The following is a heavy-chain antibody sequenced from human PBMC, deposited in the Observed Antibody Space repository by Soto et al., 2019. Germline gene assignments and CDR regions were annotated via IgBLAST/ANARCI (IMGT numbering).Heavy chain of an antibody. D-gene: IGHD6-13*01. CDR1: GDSVSSNSAA. CDR2: TYYRSKWYN. V-gene: IGHV6-1*01. J-gene: IGHJ5*02. Sequence: SQTLSLTCAISGDSVSSNSAARNWIRQSPSRGLEWLGRTYYRSKWYNDYAVSVKSRITINPDTSKNQFSLHLNSVIPDDTAVYYCAREEIATAYNWFDPWGQGTLVTVSS. CDR3: AREEIATAYNWFDP.